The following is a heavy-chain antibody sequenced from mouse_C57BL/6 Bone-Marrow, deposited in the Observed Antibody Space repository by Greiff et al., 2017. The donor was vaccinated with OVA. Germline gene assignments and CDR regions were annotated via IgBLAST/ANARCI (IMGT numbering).Heavy chain of an antibody. J-gene: IGHJ3*01. D-gene: IGHD2-4*01. Sequence: VQLQQSGAELARPGASVKLSCKASGYTFTSYGISWVKQRTGQGLEWIGEIYPRSGNTYYNEKFKGKATLTADKSSSTAYMDLRSLTSEDSAVYFCARFPYDYDGGFAYWGQGTLVTVSA. V-gene: IGHV1-81*01. CDR1: GYTFTSYG. CDR3: ARFPYDYDGGFAY. CDR2: IYPRSGNT.